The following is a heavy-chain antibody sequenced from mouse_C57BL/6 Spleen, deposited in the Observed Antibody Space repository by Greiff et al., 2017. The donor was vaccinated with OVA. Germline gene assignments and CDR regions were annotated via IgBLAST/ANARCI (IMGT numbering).Heavy chain of an antibody. CDR2: IYPGSGST. CDR3: ARYKRYYAMDY. J-gene: IGHJ4*01. CDR1: GYPFTSSW. V-gene: IGHV1-55*01. Sequence: QVQLKQPGAELVKPGASVKMSCKASGYPFTSSWITWVKQRPGQGLEWIGDIYPGSGSTNYNEKFKSKATLTVDTSSSTAYMQLSSLTSEDSAVYYCARYKRYYAMDYWGQGTSVTVSS.